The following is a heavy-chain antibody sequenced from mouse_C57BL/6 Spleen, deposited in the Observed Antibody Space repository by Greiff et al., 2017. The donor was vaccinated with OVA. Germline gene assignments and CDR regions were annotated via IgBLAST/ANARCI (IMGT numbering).Heavy chain of an antibody. CDR1: GYAFSSSW. J-gene: IGHJ4*01. CDR2: IYPGDGDT. Sequence: VQLQESGPELVKPGASVMISCKASGYAFSSSWMNWVKQRPGKGLEWIGRIYPGDGDTNYNGKFKGKATLTADNSSSTAYMQLSSLTSEDSAVYFCARKLGGDYAMDYWGQGTSVTVSS. V-gene: IGHV1-82*01. D-gene: IGHD4-1*01. CDR3: ARKLGGDYAMDY.